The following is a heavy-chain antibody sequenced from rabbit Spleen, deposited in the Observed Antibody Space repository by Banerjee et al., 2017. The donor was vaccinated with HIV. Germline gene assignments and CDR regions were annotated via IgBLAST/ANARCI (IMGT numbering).Heavy chain of an antibody. Sequence: QSLEESGGDLVKPGASLTLTCTASGVSFSSNHYMCWVRQAPGKGLEWIACIYAGSTGTTYYANWAKGRFTISKTSSTTVTLQMTSLTAADTATYFCARGEHFSVGFSAFAIYLDLWGQGTLVTVS. CDR3: ARGEHFSVGFSAFAIYLDL. V-gene: IGHV1S40*01. CDR2: IYAGSTGTT. CDR1: GVSFSSNHY. J-gene: IGHJ4*01. D-gene: IGHD6-1*01.